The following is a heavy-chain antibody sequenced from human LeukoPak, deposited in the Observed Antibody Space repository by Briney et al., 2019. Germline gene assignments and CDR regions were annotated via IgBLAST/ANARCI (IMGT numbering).Heavy chain of an antibody. V-gene: IGHV4-4*07. CDR1: GGSTSSYY. CDR2: IYTSGST. Sequence: SETLSLTRTVSGGSTSSYYWCWVRQPAGHGLKGIGRIYTSGSTNYNPSLNSRVTMSVDTTKTQFSLKLSSGTAAHSAVYHCARGCVISDCTNGLGDDFDYWGQGTLVTVSS. D-gene: IGHD2-8*01. J-gene: IGHJ4*02. CDR3: ARGCVISDCTNGLGDDFDY.